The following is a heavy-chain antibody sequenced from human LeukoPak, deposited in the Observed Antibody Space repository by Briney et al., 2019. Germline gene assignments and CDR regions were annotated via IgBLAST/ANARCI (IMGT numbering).Heavy chain of an antibody. D-gene: IGHD6-6*01. CDR2: ISSSSSTI. V-gene: IGHV3-48*01. Sequence: GGSLRLSCAASGFTFSSYSMNWVRQAPGKGLEWVSYISSSSSTIYYADSVKGRFTISRDNAKNSLYLQMNSLRAEDTAVYYCARDSSSSGGNFDYWGQGTLVTVSS. CDR3: ARDSSSSGGNFDY. CDR1: GFTFSSYS. J-gene: IGHJ4*02.